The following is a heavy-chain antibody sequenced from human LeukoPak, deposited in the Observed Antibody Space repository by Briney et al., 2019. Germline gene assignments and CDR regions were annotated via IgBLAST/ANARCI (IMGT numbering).Heavy chain of an antibody. V-gene: IGHV3-13*01. CDR3: AREEGGSLGHFDY. J-gene: IGHJ4*02. Sequence: GGSLRLSCAASGFNFDRYDIHWVRQATGKSLEWVAAIGNGGDTYYPGSVQGRFTVSRQNAKNSVHLQMSRLRAGDTAVYYCAREEGGSLGHFDYWGQGTLVTVSS. CDR1: GFNFDRYD. CDR2: IGNGGDT. D-gene: IGHD1-26*01.